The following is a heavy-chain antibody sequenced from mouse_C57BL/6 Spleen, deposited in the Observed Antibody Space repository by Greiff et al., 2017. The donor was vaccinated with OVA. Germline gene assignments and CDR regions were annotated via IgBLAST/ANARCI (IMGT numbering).Heavy chain of an antibody. CDR3: AAGGREAMDY. D-gene: IGHD3-3*01. CDR2: IDPSDSYT. J-gene: IGHJ4*01. Sequence: VQLQQPGAELVRPGTSVKLSCKASGYTFTSYWMHWVKQRPGQGLEWIGVIDPSDSYTNYNQKFKGKATLTVDTSSSTAYMQLSSLTSEDSAVYYCAAGGREAMDYWGQGTSVTVSS. V-gene: IGHV1-59*01. CDR1: GYTFTSYW.